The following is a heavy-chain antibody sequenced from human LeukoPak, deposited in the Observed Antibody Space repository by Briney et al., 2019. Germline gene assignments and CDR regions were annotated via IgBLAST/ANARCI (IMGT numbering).Heavy chain of an antibody. CDR1: GGSISSYY. D-gene: IGHD6-13*01. CDR3: ARVTQQLDYFDY. CDR2: IYYSGST. V-gene: IGHV4-59*01. J-gene: IGHJ4*02. Sequence: TSETLSLTCTVSGGSISSYYWSWIRQPAGKGLEWIGYIYYSGSTNYNPSLKSRVTISVDASKNQFSLKLSSVTAADTAVYYCARVTQQLDYFDYWGQGTLVTVSS.